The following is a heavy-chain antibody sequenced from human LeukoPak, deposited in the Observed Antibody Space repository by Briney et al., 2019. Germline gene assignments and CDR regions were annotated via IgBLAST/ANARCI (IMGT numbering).Heavy chain of an antibody. D-gene: IGHD3-22*01. CDR1: GFTFSSYS. V-gene: IGHV3-21*01. J-gene: IGHJ4*02. CDR3: ARDWYDITMIVVDTMIDY. CDR2: ISSSSSYI. Sequence: KPGGSLRLSCAASGFTFSSYSMNWVRQAPGKGLEWVSSISSSSSYIYYADSVKGRFTISRDNAKNSLYLQMNSLRAEDTAVYYCARDWYDITMIVVDTMIDYWGQGTLVTVSS.